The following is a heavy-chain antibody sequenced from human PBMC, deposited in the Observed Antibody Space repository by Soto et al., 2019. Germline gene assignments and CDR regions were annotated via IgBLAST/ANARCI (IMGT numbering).Heavy chain of an antibody. CDR2: ISSSSTTI. D-gene: IGHD3-22*01. CDR3: ARRGGNYDSGGQRVDV. Sequence: EVQLTESGGGWVQPGGSLRLSCTASGFTFSNYAMNWVRQAPGKGLEWVSYISSSSTTIYYADSVKGRFPISRDNAKNSLYLQVTSLREEDTAMYFCARRGGNYDSGGQRVDVWGPGTKVTVSS. J-gene: IGHJ3*01. CDR1: GFTFSNYA. V-gene: IGHV3-48*02.